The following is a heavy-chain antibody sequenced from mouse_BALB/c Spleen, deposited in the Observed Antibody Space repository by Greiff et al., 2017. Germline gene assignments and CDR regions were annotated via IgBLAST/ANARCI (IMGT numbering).Heavy chain of an antibody. J-gene: IGHJ4*01. CDR2: ISSGGSYT. D-gene: IGHD1-1*01. Sequence: EVKLVESGGGLVKPGGSLKLSCAASGFTFSSYAMSWVRQSPEKRLEWVAEISSGGSYTYYPDTVTGRFTISRDNAKNTLYLEMSSLRSEDTAMYYCARVITTVVVPYAMDYWGQGTSVTVSS. CDR3: ARVITTVVVPYAMDY. CDR1: GFTFSSYA. V-gene: IGHV5-9-4*01.